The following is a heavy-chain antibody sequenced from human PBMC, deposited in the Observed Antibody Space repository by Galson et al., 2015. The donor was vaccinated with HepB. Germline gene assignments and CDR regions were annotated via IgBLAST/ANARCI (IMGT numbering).Heavy chain of an antibody. CDR3: ARDSRGGNVHYHYYGMDV. CDR1: GFSFSDYY. J-gene: IGHJ6*02. CDR2: ISGSSIYT. D-gene: IGHD2/OR15-2a*01. V-gene: IGHV3-11*06. Sequence: SLRLSCAASGFSFSDYYMNWIRQTPGKGLEWLSYISGSSIYTNYAGSVKGRFTISRDNAKDSLYLQMNSLRAEDSAVYYCARDSRGGNVHYHYYGMDVWGQGTTVTVSS.